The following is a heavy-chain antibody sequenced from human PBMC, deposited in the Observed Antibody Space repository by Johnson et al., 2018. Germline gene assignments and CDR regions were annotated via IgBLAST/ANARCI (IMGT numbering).Heavy chain of an antibody. CDR1: GFTFSSYG. Sequence: VQLVESGGGVVQPGRSLRLSCAASGFTFSSYGMHWVRQAPGTGLEWVAVISYDGSNKYYADFVKGRFTISSDNSKNTLYLQMISLRAEDTDVYSCTRTYYYDSSGYYIPDAFDIWGQGTMVTVSS. CDR2: ISYDGSNK. J-gene: IGHJ3*02. V-gene: IGHV3-30*03. CDR3: TRTYYYDSSGYYIPDAFDI. D-gene: IGHD3-22*01.